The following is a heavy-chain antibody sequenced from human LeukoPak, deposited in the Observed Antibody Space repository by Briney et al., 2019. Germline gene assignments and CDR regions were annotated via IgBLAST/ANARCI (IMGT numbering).Heavy chain of an antibody. D-gene: IGHD5-12*01. CDR2: IYYSGST. CDR3: ARAHSRGYGVFDY. V-gene: IGHV4-30-4*01. CDR1: GGSISSGDYY. Sequence: KTSETLSLTCTVSGGSISSGDYYWSWIRQPPGKGLEWIGYIYYSGSTYYNPSLKSRVTISVDTSKNQFSLKLSSVTAADTAVYYCARAHSRGYGVFDYWGQGTLVTVSS. J-gene: IGHJ4*02.